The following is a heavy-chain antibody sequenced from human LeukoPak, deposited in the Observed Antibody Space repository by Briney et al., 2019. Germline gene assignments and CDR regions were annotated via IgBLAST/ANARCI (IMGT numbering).Heavy chain of an antibody. Sequence: SQTLSLTCAISGDSVSSNSAAWNWIRQSPSRGLEWLGRTYYRSKWYNDYAVSVKSRITINPDTSKNQFSLQLNSVTPEDTAVYYCAREARTKRDGYNTFDYWGQGTLVTVSS. V-gene: IGHV6-1*01. D-gene: IGHD5-24*01. CDR2: TYYRSKWYN. CDR1: GDSVSSNSAA. CDR3: AREARTKRDGYNTFDY. J-gene: IGHJ4*02.